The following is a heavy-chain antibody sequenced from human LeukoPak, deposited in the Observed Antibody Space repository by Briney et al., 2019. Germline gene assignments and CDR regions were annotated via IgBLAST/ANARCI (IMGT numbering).Heavy chain of an antibody. CDR3: ARGRRYSSGWYLVDY. CDR1: GYTFTSYD. CDR2: MNPNSGNT. Sequence: ASVKVSFKASGYTFTSYDINWVRQATGQGLEWMGWMNPNSGNTGYAQKFQGRVTMTRNTSISTAYMELSSLRSEDTAVYYCARGRRYSSGWYLVDYWGQGTLVTVSS. J-gene: IGHJ4*02. V-gene: IGHV1-8*01. D-gene: IGHD6-19*01.